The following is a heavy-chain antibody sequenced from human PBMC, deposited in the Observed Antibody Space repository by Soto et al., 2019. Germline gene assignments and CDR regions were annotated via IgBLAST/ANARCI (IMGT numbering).Heavy chain of an antibody. CDR3: IVTTTVTFYYGMDV. CDR1: GFTFSKAW. CDR2: IKSKTDGGTT. D-gene: IGHD4-17*01. J-gene: IGHJ6*02. V-gene: IGHV3-15*01. Sequence: VGSLRLSCAASGFTFSKAWMNWVRQAPGKGLEWVGRIKSKTDGGTTDYAAPVKGRFTVSRDDSKNTLYLQMNSLKTEDTAMYYCIVTTTVTFYYGMDVWGQGTTVTVSS.